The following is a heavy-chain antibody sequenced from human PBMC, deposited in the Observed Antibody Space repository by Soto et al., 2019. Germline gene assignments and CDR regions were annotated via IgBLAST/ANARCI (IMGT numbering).Heavy chain of an antibody. V-gene: IGHV3-23*01. CDR3: AKAMSTPSRPRNYFDY. CDR1: GFTFSNYA. D-gene: IGHD6-6*01. J-gene: IGHJ4*02. Sequence: EVQLLESGGGLVQPGGSLRLSCAASGFTFSNYAMSWVRQAPGKGLEWVLVISGGGGTTYYADSVKGRFTISRDNSKNTLYLQMNSLRAEDTALYYCAKAMSTPSRPRNYFDYWGQGTLVTVSS. CDR2: ISGGGGTT.